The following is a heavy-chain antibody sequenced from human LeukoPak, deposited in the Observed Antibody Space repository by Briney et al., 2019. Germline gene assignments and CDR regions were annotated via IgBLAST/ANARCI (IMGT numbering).Heavy chain of an antibody. CDR3: ATDFTYYYGSGYYGMDV. J-gene: IGHJ6*02. CDR1: GYTLPELS. D-gene: IGHD3-10*01. V-gene: IGHV1-24*01. Sequence: ASVKVSCKVSGYTLPELSMHWVRQAPGKGLEWMGGFDPEDGETIYAQKFQGRVTMTEDTSTDTAYMELSSLRSEDTAVYYCATDFTYYYGSGYYGMDVWGQGTTVTVSS. CDR2: FDPEDGET.